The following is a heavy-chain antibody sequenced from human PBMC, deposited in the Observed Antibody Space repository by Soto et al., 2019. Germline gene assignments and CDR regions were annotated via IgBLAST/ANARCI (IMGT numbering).Heavy chain of an antibody. CDR3: ARGGPELATIGSFDY. CDR1: GYTFTNYY. D-gene: IGHD5-12*01. Sequence: QVQVVQSGAEVKKPGASVKVSCKASGYTFTNYYMHWVRQAPGQALEWVGRIIPSAGSTHYAQKFQGRVIMTRDTFTSTVYMDLNSLRSEDSAVYYCARGGPELATIGSFDYWGQGTLVTVSS. J-gene: IGHJ4*02. CDR2: IIPSAGST. V-gene: IGHV1-46*01.